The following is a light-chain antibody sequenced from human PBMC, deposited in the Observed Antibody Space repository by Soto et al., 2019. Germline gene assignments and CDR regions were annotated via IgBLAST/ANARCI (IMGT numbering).Light chain of an antibody. V-gene: IGKV3-11*01. J-gene: IGKJ3*01. Sequence: EIVLTQSPATLSLSPGERATLSCRASQSVSSYLAWYQQKPGQAPRLLIYDASNRATGIPARFSGSGSGTDFTLTISSLEPEDFAVYYCQQRSNWPPGSTFGPGTKGDSK. CDR2: DAS. CDR3: QQRSNWPPGST. CDR1: QSVSSY.